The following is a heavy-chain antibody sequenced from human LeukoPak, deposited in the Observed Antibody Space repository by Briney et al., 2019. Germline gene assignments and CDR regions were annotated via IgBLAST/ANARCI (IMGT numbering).Heavy chain of an antibody. J-gene: IGHJ5*02. CDR2: INPNSGGT. D-gene: IGHD2-15*01. V-gene: IGHV1-2*02. CDR1: GYTFTGYY. CDR3: ARGFPRIVVVVAATRNWFDP. Sequence: ASVKVSCKASGYTFTGYYMHWVRQAPGQGLEWMGGINPNSGGTNYAQKFQGRVTMTRDTSISTAYMELSRLRSDDTAVYYCARGFPRIVVVVAATRNWFDPWGQGTLVTVSS.